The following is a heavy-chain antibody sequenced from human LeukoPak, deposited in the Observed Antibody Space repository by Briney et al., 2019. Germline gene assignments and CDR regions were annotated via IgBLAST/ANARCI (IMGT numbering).Heavy chain of an antibody. J-gene: IGHJ2*01. Sequence: SVKVSCKASGGTFSSYAISWVRQAPGQGLEWMGGIIPIFGTANYAQKFQGRVTITADESTSTAYMELSSLRSEDTAVYYCARSNQDSSGYYNHWYFDLWGRGALVTVSS. D-gene: IGHD3-22*01. CDR3: ARSNQDSSGYYNHWYFDL. CDR1: GGTFSSYA. CDR2: IIPIFGTA. V-gene: IGHV1-69*01.